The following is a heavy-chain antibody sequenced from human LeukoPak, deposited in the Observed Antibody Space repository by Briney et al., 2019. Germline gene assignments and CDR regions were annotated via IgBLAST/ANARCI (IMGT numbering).Heavy chain of an antibody. V-gene: IGHV3-23*01. Sequence: PGGSLRLSCAASGFTFSSYGMSWVRQAPGKGLEWVSGISGSGGSTYYADSVKGRFTISRDNSKNTLYLQMSSLRAEDTAVYYCARVPSWKGYMDVWGKGTTVTVSS. CDR3: ARVPSWKGYMDV. CDR2: ISGSGGST. D-gene: IGHD1-1*01. J-gene: IGHJ6*03. CDR1: GFTFSSYG.